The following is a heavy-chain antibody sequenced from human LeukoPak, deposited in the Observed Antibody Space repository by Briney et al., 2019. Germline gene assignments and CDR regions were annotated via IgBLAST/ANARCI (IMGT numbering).Heavy chain of an antibody. CDR1: GFTFSSYA. CDR3: ARALRIYYYFDY. CDR2: ISGSGGST. J-gene: IGHJ4*02. D-gene: IGHD1-26*01. Sequence: PGGSLRLSCAASGFTFSSYAMSWVRQAPGKGLEWVSAISGSGGSTYYADSVKGRFTISRDNSKNTLYLQMNSLRAEDTAVYYCARALRIYYYFDYWGQGTLVTVSS. V-gene: IGHV3-23*01.